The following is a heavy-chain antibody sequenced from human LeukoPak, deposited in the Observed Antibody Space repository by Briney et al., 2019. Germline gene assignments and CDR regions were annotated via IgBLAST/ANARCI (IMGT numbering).Heavy chain of an antibody. V-gene: IGHV3-53*01. CDR1: GFTVSSNY. J-gene: IGHJ6*03. CDR3: ARVYYDFLGSLNYYYYMDA. CDR2: IYSGGST. D-gene: IGHD3-3*01. Sequence: GGSLRLSCAASGFTVSSNYMSWVRQAPGKGLEWVSVIYSGGSTYYADSVKGRFTISRDNSKNTLYLQMNSLRAEDTAVYYCARVYYDFLGSLNYYYYMDAWGKGTTVTVSS.